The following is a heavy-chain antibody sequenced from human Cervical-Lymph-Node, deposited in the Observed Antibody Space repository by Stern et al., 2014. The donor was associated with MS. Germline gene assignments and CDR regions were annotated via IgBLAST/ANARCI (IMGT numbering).Heavy chain of an antibody. CDR3: ARHVQGFDY. J-gene: IGHJ4*02. Sequence: VQLVESGAEVKKPGESLKISCKLSGYSFTIYYIAWVRQMPGKGLEWMVVIYPYDSDTTYSPSFQGQFTISADKSITTAYLQWSSLRASDTAMYYCARHVQGFDYWGQGTLVTVSS. CDR2: IYPYDSDT. CDR1: GYSFTIYY. V-gene: IGHV5-51*01.